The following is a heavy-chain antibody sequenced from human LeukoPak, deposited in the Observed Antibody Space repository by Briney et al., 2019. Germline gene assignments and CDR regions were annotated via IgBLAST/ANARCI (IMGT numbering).Heavy chain of an antibody. V-gene: IGHV4-34*01. CDR1: GGPFSGYY. J-gene: IGHJ4*02. Sequence: SETLSLTCAVYGGPFSGYYWSWIRQPPGKGLEWIGEINHSGSTNYNPSLKSRVTISVDTSKNQFSLKLSSVTAADTAVYYCARAPRRITMVKAYYFDYWGQGTLVTVSS. CDR3: ARAPRRITMVKAYYFDY. D-gene: IGHD3-10*01. CDR2: INHSGST.